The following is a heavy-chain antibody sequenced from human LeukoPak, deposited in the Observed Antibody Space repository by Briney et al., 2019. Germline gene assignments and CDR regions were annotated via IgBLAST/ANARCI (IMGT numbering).Heavy chain of an antibody. CDR1: GCTFSSYA. CDR3: ARSSVLRFLEWSIGPFDY. Sequence: SVKVSCKASGCTFSSYAISWVRQAPGQGLEWMGGIIPIFGTANYAQKFQGRVTITADESTSTAYMELSSLRSEDTAVYYCARSSVLRFLEWSIGPFDYWGQGTLVTVSS. V-gene: IGHV1-69*13. CDR2: IIPIFGTA. J-gene: IGHJ4*02. D-gene: IGHD3-3*01.